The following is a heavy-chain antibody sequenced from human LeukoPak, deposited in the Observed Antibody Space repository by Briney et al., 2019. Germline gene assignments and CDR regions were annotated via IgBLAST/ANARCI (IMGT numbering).Heavy chain of an antibody. D-gene: IGHD3-10*01. Sequence: GESLKISCETSGYSFTTYWIGWVRQMPGTGLEWVGAIYPDDSDTRYSPSFQGQVVISADRSIRTAYLQWNSLKTSDTAMYYSVRQRGSSGTINHFDHWGQGTLVTVSS. V-gene: IGHV5-51*01. J-gene: IGHJ5*02. CDR2: IYPDDSDT. CDR3: VRQRGSSGTINHFDH. CDR1: GYSFTTYW.